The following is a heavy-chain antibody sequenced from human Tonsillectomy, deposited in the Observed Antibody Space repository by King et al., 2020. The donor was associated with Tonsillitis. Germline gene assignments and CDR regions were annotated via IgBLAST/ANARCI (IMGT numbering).Heavy chain of an antibody. CDR3: ARKRDSDGYKLNAFDI. CDR2: IKQDGVEK. V-gene: IGHV3-7*03. Sequence: VQLVESGGGLVQPGGSLRLSCAASGFTFTTYWMSWVRQAPGKGLEWVANIKQDGVEKFYVDSVKGRFTISRDNAMNSLYLQMNSLGAEDTAVDYCARKRDSDGYKLNAFDIWGQGTMVTVSS. J-gene: IGHJ3*02. D-gene: IGHD5-24*01. CDR1: GFTFTTYW.